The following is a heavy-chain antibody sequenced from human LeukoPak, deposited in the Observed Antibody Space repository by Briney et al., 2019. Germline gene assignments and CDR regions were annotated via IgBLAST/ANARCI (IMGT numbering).Heavy chain of an antibody. J-gene: IGHJ4*02. CDR1: GYTFTSYY. D-gene: IGHD2-15*01. Sequence: ASVKVSCKASGYTFTSYYMHWVRQAPGQGGEWMGIINPSGGRTSYAQKFQGRVTMTRDTSTSTVYMELSSLRSEDTAVYYCARDYRRPKEDVVVVVVATGFDYWGQGTLVTVSS. CDR2: INPSGGRT. CDR3: ARDYRRPKEDVVVVVVATGFDY. V-gene: IGHV1-46*01.